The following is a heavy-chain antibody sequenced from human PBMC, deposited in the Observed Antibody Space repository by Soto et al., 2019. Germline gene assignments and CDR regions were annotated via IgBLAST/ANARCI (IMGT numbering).Heavy chain of an antibody. CDR2: ISGGTSST. CDR1: GFTFSSYA. CDR3: AKERWAAAGTPTLDY. Sequence: EVQLLESGGGLVQPGGSLSLSCAASGFTFSSYAMSWVRQAPGKGLAWVSAISGGTSSTYYADSVKGRFTISRDNSKNTLYLQMNSLRAEDTAVYYCAKERWAAAGTPTLDYWGQGTLVTVSS. J-gene: IGHJ4*02. V-gene: IGHV3-23*01. D-gene: IGHD6-13*01.